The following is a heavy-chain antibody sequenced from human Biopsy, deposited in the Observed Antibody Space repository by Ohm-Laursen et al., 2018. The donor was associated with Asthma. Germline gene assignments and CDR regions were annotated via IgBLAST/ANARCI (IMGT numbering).Heavy chain of an antibody. CDR2: ILTKFDIT. D-gene: IGHD3-22*01. CDR1: GGSFSNFA. V-gene: IGHV1-69*04. CDR3: ARSYDTDSYPVLVLDY. Sequence: SMKVSCKASGGSFSNFAFSWVRQAPGHGLEWMGTILTKFDITSYAEKFQGRVTITADKSTSTTYMELSRLRSEDMAVYYCARSYDTDSYPVLVLDYWGQGTLVTVSS. J-gene: IGHJ4*02.